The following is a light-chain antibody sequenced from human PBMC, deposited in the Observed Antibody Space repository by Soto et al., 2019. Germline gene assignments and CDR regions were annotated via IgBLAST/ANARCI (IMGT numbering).Light chain of an antibody. CDR3: QQLNSYPYT. V-gene: IGKV1-9*01. J-gene: IGKJ2*01. Sequence: DIQLTQSPSFLSASVGDRVTITCRASQGISSYLAWYQQKPGKAPKLLIYAASTLQSGVPSTFSGSGSGTEFTLTISSLQPGDSATYFCQQLNSYPYTFGQGTKLEIK. CDR1: QGISSY. CDR2: AAS.